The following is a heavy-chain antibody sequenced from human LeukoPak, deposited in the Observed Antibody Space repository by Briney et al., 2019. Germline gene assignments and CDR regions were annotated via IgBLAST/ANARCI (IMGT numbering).Heavy chain of an antibody. CDR3: ARDLDGSGKALDY. D-gene: IGHD3-10*01. Sequence: GGSLRLSCAASGFSFSTYSMNWVRQAPGKGLEWVSYIENSRKYTYYADSVKGRFTISRDNAKNSLYLQMINLRAEDTAVYYCARDLDGSGKALDYWGQGTLVTVSS. CDR2: IENSRKYT. CDR1: GFSFSTYS. J-gene: IGHJ4*02. V-gene: IGHV3-21*05.